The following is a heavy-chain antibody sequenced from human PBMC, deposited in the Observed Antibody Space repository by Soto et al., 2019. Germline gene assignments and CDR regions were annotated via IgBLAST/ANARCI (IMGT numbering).Heavy chain of an antibody. CDR1: GFTFSSYA. D-gene: IGHD3-10*01. V-gene: IGHV3-23*01. CDR2: ISGSGGST. CDR3: AKSHYYGPYYYYMDV. J-gene: IGHJ6*03. Sequence: GGSLRLSCAAYGFTFSSYAMSWVRQAPGKGLEWVSAISGSGGSTYYADSVKGRFTISRDNSKNTLYLQMNSLRAEDTAVYYCAKSHYYGPYYYYMDVWGKGTTVTVSS.